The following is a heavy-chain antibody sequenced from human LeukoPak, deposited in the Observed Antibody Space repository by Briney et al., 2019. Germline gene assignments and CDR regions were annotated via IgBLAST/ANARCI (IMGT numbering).Heavy chain of an antibody. J-gene: IGHJ6*02. CDR2: ISPNGGST. V-gene: IGHV3-64*04. CDR3: ARDAVDTANAV. Sequence: PGGSLRLSCSASGFTFSAYAMHWVRQAPGKGLEYVSAISPNGGSTYYADSVKGRFTISRDNSKNTLYLQMNSLRAEDTAVYYCARDAVDTANAVWGQGTTVTVSS. D-gene: IGHD5-18*01. CDR1: GFTFSAYA.